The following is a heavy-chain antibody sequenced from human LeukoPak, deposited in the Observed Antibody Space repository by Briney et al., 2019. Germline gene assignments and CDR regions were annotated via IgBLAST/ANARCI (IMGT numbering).Heavy chain of an antibody. CDR3: ASGGKDIVVVVAAIEFGFDP. Sequence: SETLSFTCTVSGGSISRSSYSWGWIRQSAGKGLESIGHISTSGSTNYNPSLKRRVTMSVDTSKNQFSLKLRSVTAADTAVYYCASGGKDIVVVVAAIEFGFDPWGQGTLVTVSS. V-gene: IGHV4-61*09. J-gene: IGHJ5*02. CDR1: GGSISRSSYS. CDR2: ISTSGST. D-gene: IGHD2-15*01.